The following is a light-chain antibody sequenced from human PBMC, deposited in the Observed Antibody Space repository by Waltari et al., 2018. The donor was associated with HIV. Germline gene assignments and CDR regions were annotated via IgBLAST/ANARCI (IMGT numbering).Light chain of an antibody. V-gene: IGLV6-57*01. Sequence: LTQSHSVSDSPVNTITISCTRSGGSIATNYVHWYHQRPASSPPTVIFENDQRPSGVPGRFPGTIDRSSNSASLTIPGLTTEYEAEYYCQSSDNDDWVFGGGTQVTVL. J-gene: IGLJ3*02. CDR2: END. CDR1: GGSIATNY. CDR3: QSSDNDDWV.